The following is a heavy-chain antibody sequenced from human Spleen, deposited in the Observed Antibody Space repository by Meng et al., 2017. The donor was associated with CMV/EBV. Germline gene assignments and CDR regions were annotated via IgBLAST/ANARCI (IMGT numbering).Heavy chain of an antibody. CDR1: GGSFSGYY. D-gene: IGHD3-10*01. CDR2: VNHSGST. CDR3: ARVRIVMFRETIITSTGFDP. Sequence: SETLSLTCAVYGGSFSGYYWSWIRQPPEKGLEWIGGVNHSGSTNYNPSLKSRVTISVDTSKSQFSLKLSTVTAADTAVYYCARVRIVMFRETIITSTGFDPWGQGTLVTVSS. V-gene: IGHV4-34*01. J-gene: IGHJ5*02.